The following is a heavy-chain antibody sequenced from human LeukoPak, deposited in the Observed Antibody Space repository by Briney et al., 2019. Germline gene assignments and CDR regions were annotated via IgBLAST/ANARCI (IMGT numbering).Heavy chain of an antibody. CDR3: VKGGYCSSISCYAQFDY. Sequence: GGSLRLSCSASGFTFSSYAMHWVRQAPGKGLEYVSAIISNGGSTFYADSVKGRFTTSRDNSKNTLYLQMSSLRAEDTAVYYCVKGGYCSSISCYAQFDYWGQGTLVTVSS. D-gene: IGHD2-2*01. CDR1: GFTFSSYA. V-gene: IGHV3-64D*06. CDR2: IISNGGST. J-gene: IGHJ4*02.